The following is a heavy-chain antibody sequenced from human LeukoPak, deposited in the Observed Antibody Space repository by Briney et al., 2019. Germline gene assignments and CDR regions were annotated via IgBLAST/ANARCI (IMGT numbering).Heavy chain of an antibody. Sequence: GGSLRLSCAASGFTFSSYGMHWVRQAPGKGLEWVSVIYSGGSTYYADSVKGRFTISRDNSKNTLYLQMNSLRAEDTAVYYCARGGWVRAMAIDYWGQGTLVTVSS. CDR3: ARGGWVRAMAIDY. CDR1: GFTFSSYG. J-gene: IGHJ4*02. D-gene: IGHD5-18*01. CDR2: IYSGGST. V-gene: IGHV3-53*01.